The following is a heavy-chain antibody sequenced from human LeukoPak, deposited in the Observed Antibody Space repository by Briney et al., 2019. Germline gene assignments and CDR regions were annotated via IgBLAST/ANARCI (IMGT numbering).Heavy chain of an antibody. D-gene: IGHD3-3*01. V-gene: IGHV4-34*01. Sequence: WETLSLTCAVYGGSFSGYYWSWIRQPPGKGLEWIGEINHSGSTNYNPSLKSRVTISVDTSKNQFSLKLSSVTAADTAVYYCARGGHRFYGRYMDVWGKGTTVTVSS. J-gene: IGHJ6*03. CDR1: GGSFSGYY. CDR3: ARGGHRFYGRYMDV. CDR2: INHSGST.